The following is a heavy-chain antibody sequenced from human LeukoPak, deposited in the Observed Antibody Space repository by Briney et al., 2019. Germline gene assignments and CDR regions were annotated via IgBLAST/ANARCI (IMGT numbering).Heavy chain of an antibody. D-gene: IGHD2-2*01. CDR2: IWYAGSNK. V-gene: IGHV3-30*02. CDR3: AKDRCSSTSCSFDY. CDR1: GFTFSSFG. J-gene: IGHJ4*02. Sequence: GGSLRLSCAASGFTFSSFGMHWVRQAPGKGLEWVAFIWYAGSNKYYADSVKGRFTISRDNSRNTLYLQMNSLRADDTAVYYCAKDRCSSTSCSFDYWGQGTLVTVSS.